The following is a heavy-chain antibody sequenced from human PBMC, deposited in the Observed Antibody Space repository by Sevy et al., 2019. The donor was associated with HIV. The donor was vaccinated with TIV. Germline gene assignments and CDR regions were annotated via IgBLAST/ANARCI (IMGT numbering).Heavy chain of an antibody. CDR1: GFTFSSYA. Sequence: GGSLRLSCAASGFTFSSYAMSWVRQASGKGLEWVSAISGSGGSTYYADSVKGRFTISRDNSKNTLYLQMNSLRAEDTAVDYCAKDSHGSGKLSAFDIWGQGTMVTVSS. CDR2: ISGSGGST. V-gene: IGHV3-23*01. D-gene: IGHD3-10*01. J-gene: IGHJ3*02. CDR3: AKDSHGSGKLSAFDI.